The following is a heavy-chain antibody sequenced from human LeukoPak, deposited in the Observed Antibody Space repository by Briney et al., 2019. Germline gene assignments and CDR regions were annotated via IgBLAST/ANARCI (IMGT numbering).Heavy chain of an antibody. CDR3: TRGGPVAGTHKYFQH. CDR2: MNPNNGNT. V-gene: IGHV1-8*02. CDR1: GYTFTGYY. D-gene: IGHD6-19*01. J-gene: IGHJ1*01. Sequence: ASVRVSCKASGYTFTGYYIHWVRQAPGQGLEWMGWMNPNNGNTDYAQKFQDRVTLTRNTSISTAYMELSSLRSEDTAVYYCTRGGPVAGTHKYFQHWGQGTLVTVSS.